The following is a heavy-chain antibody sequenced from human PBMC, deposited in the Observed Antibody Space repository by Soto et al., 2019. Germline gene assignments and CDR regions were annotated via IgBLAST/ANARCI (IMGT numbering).Heavy chain of an antibody. D-gene: IGHD3-3*01. CDR1: GFPFSSYA. CDR3: AKGITIFGVVIRPISCYGMDV. CDR2: ISGSGGST. Sequence: GGSLRLSCAASGFPFSSYAMSWVRQAPGKGLEWVSAISGSGGSTYYADSVKGRFTISRDNSKNTLYLQMNSLRAEDTAVYYCAKGITIFGVVIRPISCYGMDVWGQGTTVTVSS. V-gene: IGHV3-23*01. J-gene: IGHJ6*02.